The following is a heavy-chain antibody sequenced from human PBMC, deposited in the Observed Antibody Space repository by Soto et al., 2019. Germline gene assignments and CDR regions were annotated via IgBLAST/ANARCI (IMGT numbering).Heavy chain of an antibody. V-gene: IGHV3-33*01. CDR1: GFTFSSYG. J-gene: IGHJ6*02. CDR2: IWYDGSNK. Sequence: ESGGGVVQPGRSLRLSCAASGFTFSSYGMHWVRQAPGKGLEWVAVIWYDGSNKYYADSVKGRFTISRDNSKNTLYLQMNSLRAEDTAVYYCARSSLDYYYYGMDVWGQGTTVTVSS. CDR3: ARSSLDYYYYGMDV.